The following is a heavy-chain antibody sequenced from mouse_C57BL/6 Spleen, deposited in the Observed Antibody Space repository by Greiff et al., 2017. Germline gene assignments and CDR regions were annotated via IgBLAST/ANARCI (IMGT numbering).Heavy chain of an antibody. Sequence: EVQLQQSGPELVKPGASVKISCKASGYSFTDYNMNWVKQSNGKSLEWIGVINPNYGTTSYNQKFKGKATLTVDQSSSTAYMQLNSLTSEDAAVYCGGRNLVHLYFDVWGKGTTVTVSS. V-gene: IGHV1-39*01. CDR1: GYSFTDYN. CDR2: INPNYGTT. D-gene: IGHD6-2*01. CDR3: GRNLVHLYFDV. J-gene: IGHJ1*03.